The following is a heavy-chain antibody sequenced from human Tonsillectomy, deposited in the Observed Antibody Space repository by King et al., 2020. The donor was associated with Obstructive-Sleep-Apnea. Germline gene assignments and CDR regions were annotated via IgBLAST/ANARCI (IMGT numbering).Heavy chain of an antibody. Sequence: VQLVESGGGLVKPGGSLRLSCAASGFTFSNAWMSWVRQAPGKGLEWVGRIKSKTDGGTTDYAAPVKGRFTISRDDSKNTLYLQMNSLKTEDTAVYYCTPPYYYDSSGYPDAFDIWGQGTMVTVSS. CDR2: IKSKTDGGTT. CDR1: GFTFSNAW. V-gene: IGHV3-15*01. CDR3: TPPYYYDSSGYPDAFDI. D-gene: IGHD3-22*01. J-gene: IGHJ3*02.